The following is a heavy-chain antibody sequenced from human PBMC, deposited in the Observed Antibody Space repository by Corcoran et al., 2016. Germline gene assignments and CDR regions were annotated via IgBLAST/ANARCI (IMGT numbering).Heavy chain of an antibody. V-gene: IGHV1-69*01. CDR2: IIPIFGTA. Sequence: QVQLVQSGAEVKKPGSSVKVSCKASGGTFSSYAISWVRQAPGQGLEWMGGIIPIFGTANYARKFQGRVTITADESTSTAYMELSSLRSEDTAVYYCAREKDGGPDYYYYGMDVWGQGTTVTVS. CDR3: AREKDGGPDYYYYGMDV. J-gene: IGHJ6*02. D-gene: IGHD2-15*01. CDR1: GGTFSSYA.